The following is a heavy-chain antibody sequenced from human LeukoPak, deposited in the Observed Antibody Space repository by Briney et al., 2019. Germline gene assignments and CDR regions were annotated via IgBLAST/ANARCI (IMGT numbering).Heavy chain of an antibody. J-gene: IGHJ4*02. Sequence: GGSLRLSCAASGYTFSDFSVHWVRQAPGKGLEWVSSISVRSNYRYYADSVRGRFSISRDDAMNSLYLQMNILRAEGTAVYYCGRLRRNSDRSGFYYYYDYWGQGTLVTVSS. CDR3: GRLRRNSDRSGFYYYYDY. CDR1: GYTFSDFS. V-gene: IGHV3-21*01. CDR2: ISVRSNYR. D-gene: IGHD3-22*01.